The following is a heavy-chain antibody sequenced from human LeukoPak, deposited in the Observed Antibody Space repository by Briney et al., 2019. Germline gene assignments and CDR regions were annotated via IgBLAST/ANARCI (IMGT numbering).Heavy chain of an antibody. CDR1: GFSLITSGVS. J-gene: IGHJ4*02. CDR3: VHRSYSGSGTYYNYYFDY. Sequence: SGPTLVNPTQILTLTGTFSGFSLITSGVSVGWIRQPPGKALEWLALIFWDDDKRYSPSLKSRVTITKDTSKDQVVFTMTNMDPVDTATYYCVHRSYSGSGTYYNYYFDYWGQGTLVTVSS. D-gene: IGHD3-10*01. CDR2: IFWDDDK. V-gene: IGHV2-5*02.